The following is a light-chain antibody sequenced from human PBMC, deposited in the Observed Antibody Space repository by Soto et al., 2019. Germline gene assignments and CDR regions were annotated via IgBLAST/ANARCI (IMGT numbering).Light chain of an antibody. Sequence: EVLMTRSPATLSVSPGDRVTLSCTASLSVSSDLAWYQQKPVQAPTLLIYGASIRATGVPARFSGSGSGTDFTLTIDSLQSEDVADYYCQQYFRWPPWTFGQGTKVDIK. CDR2: GAS. V-gene: IGKV3-15*01. J-gene: IGKJ1*01. CDR1: LSVSSD. CDR3: QQYFRWPPWT.